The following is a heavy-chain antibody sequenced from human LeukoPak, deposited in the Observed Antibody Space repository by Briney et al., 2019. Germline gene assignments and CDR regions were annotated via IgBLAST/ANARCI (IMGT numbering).Heavy chain of an antibody. V-gene: IGHV4-39*01. Sequence: PSETLSLTCTVSGGSISSSSYYWGWIRQPPGKGLEWIGSIYYSGSTYYNLSLKSRVTISVDTSKNQFSLKLSSVTAADTAVYYCASLLRIWMFDYWGQGTLVTVSS. D-gene: IGHD4-17*01. CDR2: IYYSGST. CDR1: GGSISSSSYY. CDR3: ASLLRIWMFDY. J-gene: IGHJ4*02.